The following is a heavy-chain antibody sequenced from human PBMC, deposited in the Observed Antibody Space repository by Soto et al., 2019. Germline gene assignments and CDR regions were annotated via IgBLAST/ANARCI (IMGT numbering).Heavy chain of an antibody. D-gene: IGHD6-19*01. Sequence: SETLSLTCTVSGGSISSYYWSWIRQPPGKGLEWIGYIYYSGGTNYNPSLKSRVTISVATSKNQFSLKLNSVTAADAAVYYCARHALAVAGTGYFDYWGQGILVTVSS. CDR1: GGSISSYY. V-gene: IGHV4-59*08. J-gene: IGHJ4*02. CDR2: IYYSGGT. CDR3: ARHALAVAGTGYFDY.